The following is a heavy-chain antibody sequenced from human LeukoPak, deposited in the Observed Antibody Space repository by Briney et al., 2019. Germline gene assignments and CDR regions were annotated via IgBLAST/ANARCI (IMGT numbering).Heavy chain of an antibody. Sequence: GESLKISCKDSGDNFIHYWIGWVRQVPGKGLEWMGIIYPGDSDTIYSPSFQGQVTISVDKSSSTVYLQWSSLKASDTAMYYCARGLMIRGDRWFDPWGQGTLVTVSS. CDR1: GDNFIHYW. D-gene: IGHD3-10*01. CDR2: IYPGDSDT. V-gene: IGHV5-51*01. J-gene: IGHJ5*02. CDR3: ARGLMIRGDRWFDP.